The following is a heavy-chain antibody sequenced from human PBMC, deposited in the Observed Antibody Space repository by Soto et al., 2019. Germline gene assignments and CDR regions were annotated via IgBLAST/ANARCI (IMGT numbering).Heavy chain of an antibody. CDR1: GCSISSGGYY. CDR3: ARGTIFGVVIIDY. J-gene: IGHJ4*01. V-gene: IGHV4-31*03. CDR2: IYYSGST. Sequence: SDTPSLTFTVSGCSISSGGYYWSWILQHPGKGLEWIGYIYYSGSTYYNPSLKSRVTISVDTSKNQFSLKLSSVTAADTAVYYCARGTIFGVVIIDYWGQGTLVTVSS. D-gene: IGHD3-3*01.